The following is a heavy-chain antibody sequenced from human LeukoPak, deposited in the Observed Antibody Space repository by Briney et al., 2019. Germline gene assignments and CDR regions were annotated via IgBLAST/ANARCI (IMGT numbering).Heavy chain of an antibody. J-gene: IGHJ4*02. D-gene: IGHD6-13*01. CDR2: NHYSGSG. Sequence: KPSETLSLTCTVSGGSISGSGYYWGWIRQPPGKGLEWIVSNHYSGSGCYNPSLKSRVTISVDTSKHQFSLKLSSVAAADTAVYYCARVDSSSWSPFFDYWGQGTLVTVSS. V-gene: IGHV4-39*07. CDR1: GGSISGSGYY. CDR3: ARVDSSSWSPFFDY.